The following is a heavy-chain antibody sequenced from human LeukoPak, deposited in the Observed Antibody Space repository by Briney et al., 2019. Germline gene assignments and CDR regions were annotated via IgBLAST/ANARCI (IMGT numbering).Heavy chain of an antibody. V-gene: IGHV1-18*01. Sequence: ASVRVSCKASGYTFTSYVISWVRQAPGQGLEWMGWISAYNGNTNYAQTLQGRVTMTTDTSTSTAYMELRSLRSDDTAVYYCARDPDMTTVAHPDYWGQGTLVTVSS. J-gene: IGHJ4*02. CDR2: ISAYNGNT. CDR3: ARDPDMTTVAHPDY. D-gene: IGHD4-23*01. CDR1: GYTFTSYV.